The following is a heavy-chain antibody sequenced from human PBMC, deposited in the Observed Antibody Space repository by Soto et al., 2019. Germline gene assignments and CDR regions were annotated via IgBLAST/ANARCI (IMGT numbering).Heavy chain of an antibody. CDR3: AKNPGYYDSSGYYYAH. Sequence: PGGSLRLSCAASGFTFSSYAMSWVRQAPGKGPEWVSAISGSGGRTYYADSVKGRFTISRDNSKNTQYLQMNSLRAEDTAVYYCAKNPGYYDSSGYYYAHWGQGTLVTVSS. CDR1: GFTFSSYA. J-gene: IGHJ4*02. D-gene: IGHD3-22*01. V-gene: IGHV3-23*01. CDR2: ISGSGGRT.